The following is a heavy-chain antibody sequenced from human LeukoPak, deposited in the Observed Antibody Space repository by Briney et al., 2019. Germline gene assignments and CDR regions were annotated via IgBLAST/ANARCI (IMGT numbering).Heavy chain of an antibody. Sequence: GGSLRLSCAASGFTFSSYRMNWVRQAPGRGLEWVSSISSSSSYIYYADSVKGRFTISRNNAKNSQYLQMNSLRAEDTAVYYCARDPWTNSDYDGFDYWGQGTLVTVSS. CDR3: ARDPWTNSDYDGFDY. CDR2: ISSSSSYI. J-gene: IGHJ4*02. D-gene: IGHD5-12*01. V-gene: IGHV3-21*01. CDR1: GFTFSSYR.